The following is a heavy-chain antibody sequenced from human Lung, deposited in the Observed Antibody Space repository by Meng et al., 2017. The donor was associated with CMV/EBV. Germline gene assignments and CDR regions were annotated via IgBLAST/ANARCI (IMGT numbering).Heavy chain of an antibody. CDR2: INPSGGST. V-gene: IGHV1-46*01. CDR3: ARDPYYDFWDGYYAAYYYFGLDD. D-gene: IGHD3-3*01. J-gene: IGHJ6*02. CDR1: GYTFTNNY. Sequence: ASXXVSXKASGYTFTNNYIHWVRQAPGQGLEWMGTINPSGGSTRYTQKFQGRVTMTRDTSTATVYMEVSSLRSEDTAVYYCARDPYYDFWDGYYAAYYYFGLDDWGQGNXV.